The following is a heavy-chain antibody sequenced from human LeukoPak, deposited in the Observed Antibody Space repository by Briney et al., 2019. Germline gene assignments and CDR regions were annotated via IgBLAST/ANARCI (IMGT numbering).Heavy chain of an antibody. V-gene: IGHV4-59*01. CDR1: GGSISSYY. J-gene: IGHJ3*02. Sequence: SETLSLTCTVSGGSISSYYWSWIRQPPGKGLEWIGYIYYSGSTNYNPSLKSRVTISVDTSKNQFSLKLSSVTAADTAVYYCARDRFGGWEYYYDSSGYSASDAFDIWGQGTMVTVSS. D-gene: IGHD3-22*01. CDR2: IYYSGST. CDR3: ARDRFGGWEYYYDSSGYSASDAFDI.